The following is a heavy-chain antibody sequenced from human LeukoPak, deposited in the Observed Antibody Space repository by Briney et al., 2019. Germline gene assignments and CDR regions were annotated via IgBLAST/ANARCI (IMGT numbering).Heavy chain of an antibody. CDR3: TTDGVVVVPAAMPGDY. J-gene: IGHJ4*02. CDR1: GFTFSNAW. CDR2: IKSKTDGGTT. D-gene: IGHD2-2*01. Sequence: PGGSLRFSCAASGFTFSNAWMSWVRQAPGKGLKWVGRIKSKTDGGTTDYAAPVTSRFTISRDDSKNTLYLQMNSLKTEDTAVYYCTTDGVVVVPAAMPGDYWGQGTLVTVSS. V-gene: IGHV3-15*01.